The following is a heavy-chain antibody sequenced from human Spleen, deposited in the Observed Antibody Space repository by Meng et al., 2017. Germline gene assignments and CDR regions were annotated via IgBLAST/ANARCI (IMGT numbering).Heavy chain of an antibody. J-gene: IGHJ4*02. V-gene: IGHV3-49*03. CDR1: GFTFGDYA. CDR3: ARDGFGWNSLDY. Sequence: GESLKISCSTSGFTFGDYAMSWFRQAPGKGLEWVGFIRSRPYGGTTEYAASVKGRFTISRDDSKSIAYLQMNSLRAEDTAVYYCARDGFGWNSLDYWGQGTLVTVSS. CDR2: IRSRPYGGTT. D-gene: IGHD1/OR15-1a*01.